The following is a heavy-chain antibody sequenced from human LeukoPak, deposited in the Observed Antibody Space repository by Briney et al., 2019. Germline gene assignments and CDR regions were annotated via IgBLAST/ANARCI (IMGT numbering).Heavy chain of an antibody. CDR2: IYTSGST. CDR3: ARPRGSGYYDAFDI. D-gene: IGHD3-3*01. CDR1: GGSISSYY. V-gene: IGHV4-4*09. Sequence: PSETLSLTCTVSGGSISSYYWSWIRQPPGKGLEWIGYIYTSGSTNYNPSLKSRVTISVDTSKNQFSLKLSSVTAADTAVYYCARPRGSGYYDAFDIWGQGTMVTVSS. J-gene: IGHJ3*02.